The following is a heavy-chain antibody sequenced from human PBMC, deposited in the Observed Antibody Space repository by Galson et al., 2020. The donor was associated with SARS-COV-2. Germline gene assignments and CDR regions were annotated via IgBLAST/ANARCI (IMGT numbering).Heavy chain of an antibody. D-gene: IGHD3-22*01. Sequence: SVKVSCKASGGTFSSYAISWVRQAPGQGLEWMGGIIPIFGTANYAQKFQGRVTITADESTSTAYMELSSLRSEDTAVYYCARGMITMIVVVLPYYYGMDVWGQGTTVTVSS. J-gene: IGHJ6*02. CDR3: ARGMITMIVVVLPYYYGMDV. V-gene: IGHV1-69*13. CDR2: IIPIFGTA. CDR1: GGTFSSYA.